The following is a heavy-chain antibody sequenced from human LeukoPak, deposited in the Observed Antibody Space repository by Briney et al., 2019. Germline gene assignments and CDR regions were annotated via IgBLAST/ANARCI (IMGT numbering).Heavy chain of an antibody. V-gene: IGHV4-31*03. J-gene: IGHJ4*02. CDR2: FYHRA. D-gene: IGHD4-17*01. CDR1: GGXSVSRGGYY. CDR3: VREGEYGEDYY. Sequence: SETLSLTCTVSGGXSVSRGGYYWTWIRQHPEKGLEWIGYFYHRASYNPSLMSRVTISVDTSKNQFSLRLTSVTAADTALYYCVREGEYGEDYYWGQGIQVIVSS.